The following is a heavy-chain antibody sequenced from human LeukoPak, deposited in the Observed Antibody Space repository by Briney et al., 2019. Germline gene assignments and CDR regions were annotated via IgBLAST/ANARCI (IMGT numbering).Heavy chain of an antibody. CDR3: ARGPNYYDSSGHKLFDY. CDR1: GGSFSGYY. CDR2: INHSGST. D-gene: IGHD3-22*01. V-gene: IGHV4-34*01. Sequence: SETLSLTCAVYGGSFSGYYWSWLRQPPGKGLEWIGEINHSGSTNYNPSLKSRGTISVDTSKNQFSLKLSSVTAADTAVYYCARGPNYYDSSGHKLFDYWGQGTLVTVSS. J-gene: IGHJ4*02.